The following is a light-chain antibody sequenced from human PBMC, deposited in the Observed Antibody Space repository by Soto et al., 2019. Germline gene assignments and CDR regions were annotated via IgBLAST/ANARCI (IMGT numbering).Light chain of an antibody. Sequence: QSALTQPASVSGSPGQSITISCTGTSSDVGGYNYVSWYQQHPGKAPKLMIYEVSNRPSGVSNLFSGSKSGNTASLTTSGLQAEDEADYYCSSYTSSRVFGGGTKLTVL. CDR1: SSDVGGYNY. CDR3: SSYTSSRV. V-gene: IGLV2-14*01. J-gene: IGLJ3*02. CDR2: EVS.